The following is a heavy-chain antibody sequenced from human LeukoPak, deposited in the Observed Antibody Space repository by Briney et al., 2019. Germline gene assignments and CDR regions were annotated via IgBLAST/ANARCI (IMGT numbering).Heavy chain of an antibody. CDR2: ISWNSGSI. CDR3: AKGGVAAAGTLDY. D-gene: IGHD6-13*01. CDR1: GFTFDDYA. J-gene: IGHJ4*02. Sequence: GRPLRLSCAASGFTFDDYAMHWVRQAPGKGLEWVSGISWNSGSIGYADSVKGRFTISRDNAKNSLYLQMNSLRAEDTALYYCAKGGVAAAGTLDYWGQGTLVTVSS. V-gene: IGHV3-9*01.